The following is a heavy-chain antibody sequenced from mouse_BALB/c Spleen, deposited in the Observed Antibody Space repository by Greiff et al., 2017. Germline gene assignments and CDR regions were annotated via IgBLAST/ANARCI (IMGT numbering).Heavy chain of an antibody. J-gene: IGHJ2*01. CDR1: GYTFSSYW. CDR3: ARGGDYRFVDY. D-gene: IGHD2-14*01. V-gene: IGHV1-9*01. CDR2: ILPGSGST. Sequence: QVQLQQSGAELMKPGASVKISCKATGYTFSSYWIEWVKQRPGHGLEWIGEILPGSGSTNYNEKFKGKATFTADTSSNTAYMQLSSLTSEDSAVYYCARGGDYRFVDYWGQGTTLTVSS.